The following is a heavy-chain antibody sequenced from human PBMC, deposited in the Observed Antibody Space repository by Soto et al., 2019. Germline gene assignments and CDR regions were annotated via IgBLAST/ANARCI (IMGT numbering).Heavy chain of an antibody. CDR3: AREGAYYDFWSGYYKGYNWFDP. CDR2: IWYDGSNK. V-gene: IGHV3-33*01. D-gene: IGHD3-3*01. Sequence: QVQLVESGGGVVQPGRSLRLSCAASGFTFSSYGMHWVRQAPGKGLEWVAVIWYDGSNKYYADSVKGRFTISRDNSKNTLYLQMNSLRAEDTAVYYCAREGAYYDFWSGYYKGYNWFDPWGQGTPVTVSS. J-gene: IGHJ5*02. CDR1: GFTFSSYG.